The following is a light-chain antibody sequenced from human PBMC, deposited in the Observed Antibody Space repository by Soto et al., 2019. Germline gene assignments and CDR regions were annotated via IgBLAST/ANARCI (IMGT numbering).Light chain of an antibody. J-gene: IGKJ2*01. V-gene: IGKV3-15*01. Sequence: EIVMTQSPATLSVSLGERATLSCRASQSVSSDLAWYQQKPGQAPRLLIYGASTRATGIPARFSGSGSGTDFTLTISSLQSEDFAVYYCQQYNSWPPYTFGQGTKLEIK. CDR2: GAS. CDR1: QSVSSD. CDR3: QQYNSWPPYT.